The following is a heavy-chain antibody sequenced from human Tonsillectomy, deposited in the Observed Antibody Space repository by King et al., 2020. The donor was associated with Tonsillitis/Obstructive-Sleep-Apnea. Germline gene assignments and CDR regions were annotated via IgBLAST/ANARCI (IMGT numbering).Heavy chain of an antibody. CDR1: GFTFSSYE. Sequence: VQLVESGGGLVQPGGSLRLSCAASGFTFSSYEMTWVRQAPGKGLEWVSYISSRATTIYYADSVKGRFTISRDNAKNSLYLQMNSLRAEDTAVYYCARAGFYSYYYGMDVWGPGTTVTVSS. D-gene: IGHD1-1*01. V-gene: IGHV3-48*03. CDR2: ISSRATTI. CDR3: ARAGFYSYYYGMDV. J-gene: IGHJ6*02.